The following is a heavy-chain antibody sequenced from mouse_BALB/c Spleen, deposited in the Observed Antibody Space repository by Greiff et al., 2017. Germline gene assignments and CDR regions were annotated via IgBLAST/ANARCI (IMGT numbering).Heavy chain of an antibody. Sequence: EVKLVESGGGLVQPGGSLKLSCAASGFTFSSYGMSWVRQTPDKRLELVATINSNGGSTYYPDSVKGRFTISRDNAKNTLYLQMSSLKSEDTAMYYCASAYYGNLAWFAYWGQGTLVTVSA. CDR2: INSNGGST. CDR3: ASAYYGNLAWFAY. D-gene: IGHD2-10*01. CDR1: GFTFSSYG. J-gene: IGHJ3*01. V-gene: IGHV5-6-3*01.